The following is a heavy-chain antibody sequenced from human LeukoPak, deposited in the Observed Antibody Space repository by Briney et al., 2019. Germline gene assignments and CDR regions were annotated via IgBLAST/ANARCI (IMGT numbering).Heavy chain of an antibody. CDR3: VRHYVLHIVGPSY. CDR1: SGSISNSNYY. D-gene: IGHD1-26*01. J-gene: IGHJ4*02. Sequence: SETLSLTCTVSSGSISNSNYYWGWIRQPPGKGLEWIGSIFYDGSPDYNPSLKSRVTISVDTSKNQFSLKVNSVTAADTAMYFCVRHYVLHIVGPSYWGQGILVTVSS. CDR2: IFYDGSP. V-gene: IGHV4-39*01.